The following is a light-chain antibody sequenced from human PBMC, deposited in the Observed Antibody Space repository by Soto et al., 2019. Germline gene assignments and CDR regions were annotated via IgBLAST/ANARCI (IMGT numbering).Light chain of an antibody. J-gene: IGKJ2*01. CDR1: HSVSSTY. CDR3: QHYGTAYT. CDR2: GTS. Sequence: TLSCRASHSVSSTYVAWYQRKLFEAPMLLIYGTSSRATGIPDRFSGSGSGADFTLSISRLEPEDFAVYYCQHYGTAYTFGQGTQVDI. V-gene: IGKV3-20*01.